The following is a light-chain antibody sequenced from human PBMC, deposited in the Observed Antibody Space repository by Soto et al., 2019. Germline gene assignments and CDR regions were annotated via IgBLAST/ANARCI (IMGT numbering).Light chain of an antibody. CDR3: QQRSKWPLIT. CDR2: DAS. CDR1: QSVSSS. J-gene: IGKJ5*01. V-gene: IGKV3-11*01. Sequence: EVVLTQSPATLSLSPGERATLSCRASQSVSSSLAWYQQKPGQAPRLLIYDASNRATGIPARFSGSGSGTDFTLTISSLEPEDFAVYYCQQRSKWPLITFGQGPRLAI.